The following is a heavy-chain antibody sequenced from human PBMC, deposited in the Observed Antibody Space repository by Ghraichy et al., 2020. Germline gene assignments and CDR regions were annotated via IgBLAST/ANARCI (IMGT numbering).Heavy chain of an antibody. CDR1: GFTFSSFW. V-gene: IGHV3-7*01. J-gene: IGHJ4*02. CDR3: ARGPNSWSSLEMRYFEY. D-gene: IGHD6-6*01. CDR2: IKQDGSET. Sequence: GGSLRLSCAASGFTFSSFWMSWVRQAPGKGLEWVANIKQDGSETYYVDSVKGRFTISRDNSKNSLYLQMNNLRAEDTALYYCARGPNSWSSLEMRYFEYWGQGTLVTVSS.